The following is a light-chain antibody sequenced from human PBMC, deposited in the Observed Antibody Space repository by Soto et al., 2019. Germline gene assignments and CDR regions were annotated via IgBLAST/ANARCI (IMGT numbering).Light chain of an antibody. V-gene: IGKV1-27*01. CDR3: QKYDSAPET. CDR2: AAS. Sequence: DIQMTQSPSSLSASVGDRITITCRASQGIGSYLAWYQQKPGKVPEVLIYAASTLHSGVQSRFSGSGSGTEFTLTISNVQAEDVSSYYCQKYDSAPETVGQGTKLEIK. J-gene: IGKJ1*01. CDR1: QGIGSY.